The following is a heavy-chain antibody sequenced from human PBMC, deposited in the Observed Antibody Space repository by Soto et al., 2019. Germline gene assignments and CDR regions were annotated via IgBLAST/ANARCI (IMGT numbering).Heavy chain of an antibody. D-gene: IGHD1-20*01. J-gene: IGHJ6*02. V-gene: IGHV1-18*01. CDR2: ISAYNGNT. CDR3: AREGRYFGDYYYYYGMDV. CDR1: GYTFTSYG. Sequence: RASVKVSCKASGYTFTSYGISWVRQAPGQGLEWMGWISAYNGNTNYAQKLQGRVTMTTDTSTSTAYMELRSLRSDDTAVYYCAREGRYFGDYYYYYGMDVWGQGTTVTVSS.